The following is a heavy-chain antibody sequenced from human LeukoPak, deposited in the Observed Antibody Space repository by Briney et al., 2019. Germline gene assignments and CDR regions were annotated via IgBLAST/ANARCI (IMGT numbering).Heavy chain of an antibody. CDR1: GFTFSSYA. J-gene: IGHJ6*02. CDR2: MSYDGSNK. CDR3: ARAYYYYGMDV. Sequence: GRSLRLSCAASGFTFSSYAMHWVRQAPGKGLEWVAVMSYDGSNKYYADSVKGRFTISRDNSKNTLYLQMNSLRAEDTAVYYCARAYYYYGMDVWGQGTTVTVSS. V-gene: IGHV3-30-3*01.